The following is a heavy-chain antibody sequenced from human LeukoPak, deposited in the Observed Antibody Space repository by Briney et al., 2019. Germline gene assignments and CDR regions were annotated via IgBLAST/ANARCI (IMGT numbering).Heavy chain of an antibody. D-gene: IGHD3-22*01. V-gene: IGHV3-20*04. CDR1: GFTFDDYA. Sequence: GGSLRLSCAASGFTFDDYAMHWVRHAPGKGLEWVSGINWNGGSTGYADSVKGRFTISRDNAKNSLYLQMNSLRAEDTALYYCARVGNYYDSSGYYSDAFDIWGQGTMVTVSS. J-gene: IGHJ3*02. CDR2: INWNGGST. CDR3: ARVGNYYDSSGYYSDAFDI.